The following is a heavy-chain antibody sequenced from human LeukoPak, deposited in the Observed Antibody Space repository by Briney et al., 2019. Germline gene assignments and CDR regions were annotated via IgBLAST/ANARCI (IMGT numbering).Heavy chain of an antibody. D-gene: IGHD1-7*01. CDR2: ITWNSGTM. J-gene: IGHJ3*01. CDR1: GFTFDDYA. V-gene: IGHV3-9*01. CDR3: AKDVTGTGALDA. Sequence: GRSLRLSCAASGFTFDDYAMHWVRQGPGKGLEWVSGITWNSGTMGYADSVKGRFTISRDNAKNSLYLQMNSLRAEDTALYHCAKDVTGTGALDAWGQGTMVTVSS.